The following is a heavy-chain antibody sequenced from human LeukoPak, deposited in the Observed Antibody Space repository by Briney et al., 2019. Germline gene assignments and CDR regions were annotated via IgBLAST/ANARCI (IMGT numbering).Heavy chain of an antibody. CDR2: ISGSGGTT. CDR3: AKDTSGSYFTGDY. J-gene: IGHJ4*02. CDR1: GFTFSNYR. D-gene: IGHD3-22*01. Sequence: GGSLRLSCVASGFTFSNYRMSWVRQAPGKGLEWVSAISGSGGTTYYADSVKGRFTISKDNSKNTLYLQMNSLRAEDTAVYYCAKDTSGSYFTGDYWGQGTLVTVSS. V-gene: IGHV3-23*01.